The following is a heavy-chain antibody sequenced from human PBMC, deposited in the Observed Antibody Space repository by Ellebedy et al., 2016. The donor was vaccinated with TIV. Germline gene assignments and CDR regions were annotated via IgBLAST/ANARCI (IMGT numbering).Heavy chain of an antibody. V-gene: IGHV1-69*13. D-gene: IGHD5-12*01. CDR2: IIGMFGTA. Sequence: SVKVSCKASGGTFSSFAISWVRQAPGQGLEWMEGIIGMFGTASYAQKFLARVTITADEFTSTAYMEMRSLRSEDTAVYYCARHSGYHAISYLAYWGQGTLVTVSS. CDR1: GGTFSSFA. J-gene: IGHJ4*02. CDR3: ARHSGYHAISYLAY.